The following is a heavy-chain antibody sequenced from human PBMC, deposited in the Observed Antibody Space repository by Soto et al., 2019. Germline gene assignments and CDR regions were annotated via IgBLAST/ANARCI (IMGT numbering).Heavy chain of an antibody. V-gene: IGHV3-48*01. D-gene: IGHD3-3*01. CDR2: ISSSSSTI. J-gene: IGHJ4*02. CDR3: ARDFWSGFNV. Sequence: GGSLRLSCAASGFTFSSYSMNWVRQAPGKGLEWVSYISSSSSTIYYADSVKGRFTISRDNAKNSLYLKMNSLRAEDTAVYYCARDFWSGFNVWGQGTLVTVSS. CDR1: GFTFSSYS.